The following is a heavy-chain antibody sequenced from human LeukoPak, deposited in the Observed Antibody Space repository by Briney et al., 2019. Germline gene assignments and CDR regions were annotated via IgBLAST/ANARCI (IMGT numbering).Heavy chain of an antibody. V-gene: IGHV4-4*02. Sequence: PSETLSLTCAVSGASISSPNWWSWVRQPPGKGLEWIGEIYHSGSTNYNPSLESRATISVDKSKNQFSLKLNSVTAADTAVYYCARCFRGYSYGTGFDYWGQGTLVTVSS. CDR3: ARCFRGYSYGTGFDY. D-gene: IGHD5-18*01. J-gene: IGHJ4*02. CDR1: GASISSPNW. CDR2: IYHSGST.